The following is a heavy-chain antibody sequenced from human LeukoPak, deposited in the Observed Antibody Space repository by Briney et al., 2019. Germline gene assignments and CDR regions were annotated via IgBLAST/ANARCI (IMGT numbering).Heavy chain of an antibody. V-gene: IGHV3-48*01. Sequence: GGSLRLSCAASGFTFSSYSMNWVRQAPGKGLEWVSYISSSSSTIYHADSVKGRFTISRDNAKNSLYLQMNSLRAEDTAVYYCATDSTTVTTSDAFDIWGQGTMVTVSS. D-gene: IGHD4-17*01. CDR2: ISSSSSTI. CDR1: GFTFSSYS. J-gene: IGHJ3*02. CDR3: ATDSTTVTTSDAFDI.